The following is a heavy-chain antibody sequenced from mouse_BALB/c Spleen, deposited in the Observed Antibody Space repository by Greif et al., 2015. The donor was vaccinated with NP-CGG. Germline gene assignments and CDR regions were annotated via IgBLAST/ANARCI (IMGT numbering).Heavy chain of an antibody. CDR1: GFTFSDFY. Sequence: EVNVVDSGGGLVQLGGSLRLSCATSGFTFSDFYMEWVRQPPGKRLEWIAASRNKANDYTTEYSASVKGRFIVSRDTSQSILYLQMNALRAEDTAIYYCAGDDGYYWYFDVWGAGTTVTVSS. D-gene: IGHD2-2*01. CDR2: SRNKANDYTT. J-gene: IGHJ1*01. CDR3: AGDDGYYWYFDV. V-gene: IGHV7-1*02.